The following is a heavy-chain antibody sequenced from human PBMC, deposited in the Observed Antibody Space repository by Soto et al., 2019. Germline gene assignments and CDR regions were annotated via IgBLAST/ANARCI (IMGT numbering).Heavy chain of an antibody. J-gene: IGHJ5*02. CDR2: IYYSGST. Sequence: PSETLSLTCTVSGGPISSYYWSWIRQPPGKGPEWIGYIYYSGSTNYNPSLKSRVTISVDTSKNQFSLKLSSVTAADTAVYYCARGVVTMVRGVIYNWFDPWGQGTLVTVSS. D-gene: IGHD3-10*01. CDR3: ARGVVTMVRGVIYNWFDP. CDR1: GGPISSYY. V-gene: IGHV4-59*01.